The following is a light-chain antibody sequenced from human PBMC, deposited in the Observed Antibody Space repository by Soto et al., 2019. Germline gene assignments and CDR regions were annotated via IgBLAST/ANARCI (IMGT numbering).Light chain of an antibody. Sequence: ETVMTQSPGTLSVSPGERATLSCRASQRVNNNFAWYQQKPGQAPRLLIYGASARATGIPARFSGSGSGTEFTLTISSLQSEDFAVYYCQQYNNWPLTFGGGTKADI. V-gene: IGKV3-15*01. J-gene: IGKJ4*01. CDR3: QQYNNWPLT. CDR2: GAS. CDR1: QRVNNN.